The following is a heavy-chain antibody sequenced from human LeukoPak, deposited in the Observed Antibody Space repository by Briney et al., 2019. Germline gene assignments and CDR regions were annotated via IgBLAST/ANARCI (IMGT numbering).Heavy chain of an antibody. Sequence: GGSLRLSCVGSGFTFSNDWMSWVRQAPGKGLEWVGRIKNKIDGGTTDYAAPVKGRFSISREDSKNTLYLQMNSLKTEDTAVYYCTSFNSRDAFKFWGQGTMVTVSS. V-gene: IGHV3-15*01. CDR1: GFTFSNDW. CDR2: IKNKIDGGTT. J-gene: IGHJ3*01. D-gene: IGHD2-21*01. CDR3: TSFNSRDAFKF.